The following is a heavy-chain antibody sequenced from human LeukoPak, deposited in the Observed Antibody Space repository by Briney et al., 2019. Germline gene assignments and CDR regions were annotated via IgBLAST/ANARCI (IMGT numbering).Heavy chain of an antibody. V-gene: IGHV4-4*07. CDR1: GGSISSYY. CDR3: ASNDYGDSSFDY. D-gene: IGHD4-17*01. Sequence: SETLSLTCTVSGGSISSYYWSWIRQPAGKGLEWIGRTYTSGSTNYNPSLKSRVTISVDKSKNQFSLKLSSVTAADTAVYYCASNDYGDSSFDYWGQGTLVTVSS. J-gene: IGHJ4*02. CDR2: TYTSGST.